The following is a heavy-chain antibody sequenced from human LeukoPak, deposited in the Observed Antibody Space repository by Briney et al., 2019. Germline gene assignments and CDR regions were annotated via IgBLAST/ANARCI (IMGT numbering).Heavy chain of an antibody. V-gene: IGHV4-4*02. CDR1: GGSISSSNW. CDR3: ARVRIAVAGPIDY. J-gene: IGHJ4*02. D-gene: IGHD6-19*01. CDR2: IYHSGST. Sequence: PSETLSLTCAVSGGSISSSNWWSWVRQPPGKGLEWIGEIYHSGSTNYNPSLKSRVTISVDKSKNQFSLKLSSVTAADMAVYYCARVRIAVAGPIDYWGQGTLVTVSS.